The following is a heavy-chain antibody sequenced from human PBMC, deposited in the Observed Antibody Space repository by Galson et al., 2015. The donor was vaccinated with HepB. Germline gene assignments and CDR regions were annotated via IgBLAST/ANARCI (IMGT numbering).Heavy chain of an antibody. D-gene: IGHD2-21*01. J-gene: IGHJ4*02. V-gene: IGHV3-30-3*01. CDR2: ISYDGSNK. Sequence: SLRLSCAASGFTFSSYAIHWVRQAPGKGLEWVAVISYDGSNKYYADSVKGRFTISRDNSKNTLYLQMNSLRAEDTAVYYCARGSSIWLANWGQGTLVTVSS. CDR1: GFTFSSYA. CDR3: ARGSSIWLAN.